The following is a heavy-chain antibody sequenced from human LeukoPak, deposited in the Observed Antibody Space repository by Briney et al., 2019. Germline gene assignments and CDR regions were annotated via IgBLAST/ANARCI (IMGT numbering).Heavy chain of an antibody. CDR2: ANLQGST. J-gene: IGHJ4*02. CDR1: GGSITNTNY. Sequence: SGTLSLTCGVSGGSITNTNYWTWVRQPPGKGLEWIGEANLQGSTNYNPSLMGRVAIAVDTSENHISLQLTSVTAADTAVYYCAREGGPYRPLDYSGQGTLVTVSS. V-gene: IGHV4-4*02. CDR3: AREGGPYRPLDY.